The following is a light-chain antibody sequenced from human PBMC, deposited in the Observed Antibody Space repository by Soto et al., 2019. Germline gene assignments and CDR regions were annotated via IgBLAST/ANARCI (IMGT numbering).Light chain of an antibody. CDR2: DAS. CDR3: QHRMNWPLT. Sequence: EIVLTQSPSTLSLSPGERATLSCRASQSVSSYLLWYQQKPGQTPRLLIYDASNRDTGIPARFSGSGSETDFTLTISSLEPEDFAVYYCQHRMNWPLTFGQGTRLEIK. V-gene: IGKV3-11*01. CDR1: QSVSSY. J-gene: IGKJ5*01.